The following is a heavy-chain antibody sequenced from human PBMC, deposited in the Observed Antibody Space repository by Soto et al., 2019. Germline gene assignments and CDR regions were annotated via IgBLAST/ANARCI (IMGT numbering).Heavy chain of an antibody. CDR3: AIFRGDF. V-gene: IGHV3-66*01. D-gene: IGHD3-10*01. Sequence: EVQVVESGGNLVQPGGSLRLSCEASGVIVSRNFMGWFRQAPGKGLEWVSLLYGDTTTYYADSVKGRFTISRDNSKTTLYLQMDSLRVEDTAVYYCAIFRGDFWGQGTLVTISS. CDR2: LYGDTTT. CDR1: GVIVSRNF. J-gene: IGHJ4*02.